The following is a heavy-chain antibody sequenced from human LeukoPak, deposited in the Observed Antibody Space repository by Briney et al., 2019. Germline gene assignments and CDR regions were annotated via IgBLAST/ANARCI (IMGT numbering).Heavy chain of an antibody. CDR3: ARSHDYGGSDYYYGMDV. D-gene: IGHD4-23*01. CDR1: GFSFSIYS. CDR2: ISHTGSTM. V-gene: IGHV3-48*01. Sequence: GGSLRLSCAASGFSFSIYSLNWVRQAPGKGLECVSYISHTGSTMSYADSVKGRFTISRDNSKNTLYLQMNSLRAEDTAVYYCARSHDYGGSDYYYGMDVWGQGTTVTVSS. J-gene: IGHJ6*02.